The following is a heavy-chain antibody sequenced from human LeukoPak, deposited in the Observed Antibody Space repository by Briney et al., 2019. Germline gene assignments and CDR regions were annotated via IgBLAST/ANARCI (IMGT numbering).Heavy chain of an antibody. CDR3: ARRVPRLGPNDY. D-gene: IGHD1-1*01. CDR2: THYSGST. CDR1: GGSISTYY. Sequence: SETLSLTCTVSGGSISTYYWSWIRQPPGKGLEWIGYTHYSGSTNYNPSLKSRVTISVDTSKNQFSLRLSSVTAADTAVYYCARRVPRLGPNDYWGQGTLVTVSS. J-gene: IGHJ4*02. V-gene: IGHV4-59*08.